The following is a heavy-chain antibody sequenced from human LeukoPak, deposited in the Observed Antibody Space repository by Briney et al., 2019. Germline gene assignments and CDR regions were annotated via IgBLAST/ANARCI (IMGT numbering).Heavy chain of an antibody. CDR3: ARDSHIYDSSGYYYFDY. V-gene: IGHV4-61*01. Sequence: PSETLSLTCTVSGGSISSRSYYWGWVRQPPGKGLEWIGYIYYSGSTNYNPSLKSRVTISVDTSKNQFSLKLSSVTAADTAVYYCARDSHIYDSSGYYYFDYWGQGTLVTVSS. D-gene: IGHD3-22*01. J-gene: IGHJ4*02. CDR2: IYYSGST. CDR1: GGSISSRSYY.